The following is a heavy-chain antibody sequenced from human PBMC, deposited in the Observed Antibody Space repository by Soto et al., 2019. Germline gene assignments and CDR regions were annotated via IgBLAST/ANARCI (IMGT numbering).Heavy chain of an antibody. J-gene: IGHJ4*02. V-gene: IGHV3-30*03. Sequence: GGSLRLSCSGSGVTLRYYGMHWVRQAPGKGLEWVADISYDAASEHYADSVKGRFSISRDNSNNTVSLHMNSLGPGDTAVYYCARDSRRLQLGVIDFWGQGTLVTVSS. CDR2: ISYDAASE. D-gene: IGHD5-18*01. CDR1: GVTLRYYG. CDR3: ARDSRRLQLGVIDF.